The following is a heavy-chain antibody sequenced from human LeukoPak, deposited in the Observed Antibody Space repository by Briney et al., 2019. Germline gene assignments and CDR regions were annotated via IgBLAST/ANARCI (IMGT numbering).Heavy chain of an antibody. J-gene: IGHJ4*02. CDR2: INPNSGGT. D-gene: IGHD6-19*01. V-gene: IGHV1-2*04. CDR3: ARVPYEWLVRGSLWYYFDY. CDR1: GYTFTGYY. Sequence: GASVKVSCKASGYTFTGYYMHWVRQAPGQGLEWMGWINPNSGGTNYAQKFQGWVTMTRDTSISTAYMELSRLRSDDTAVYYCARVPYEWLVRGSLWYYFDYWGQGTLVTVSS.